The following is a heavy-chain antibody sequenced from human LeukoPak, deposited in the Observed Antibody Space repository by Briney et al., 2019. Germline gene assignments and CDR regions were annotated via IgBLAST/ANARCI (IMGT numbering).Heavy chain of an antibody. D-gene: IGHD5-18*01. Sequence: GGSLRLSCAASGLTLSGYWMHWVRQAPGMGLVWVSRINGDASSTSYADSVKGRFTISRVNAKSTLYLQMNSLRVEDTAVYYCARARGNTYGYFEYWGQGTLVTVSS. CDR3: ARARGNTYGYFEY. CDR1: GLTLSGYW. V-gene: IGHV3-74*01. J-gene: IGHJ4*02. CDR2: INGDASST.